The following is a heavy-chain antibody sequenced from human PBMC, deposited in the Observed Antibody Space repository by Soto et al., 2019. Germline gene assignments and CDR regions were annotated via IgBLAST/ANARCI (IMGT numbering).Heavy chain of an antibody. CDR2: ISISGGNT. CDR1: GLPFSSHA. D-gene: IGHD4-17*01. Sequence: EVQLLESGGGLVQPGGSLRLSCAASGLPFSSHAMSWVRQAPGKGLEWVSSISISGGNTYYADSVRGRFTISRDNSNNTLYLHMNSLTAEDTAIYYCANEIRPNDYWGQGTLVTVSS. V-gene: IGHV3-23*01. J-gene: IGHJ4*02. CDR3: ANEIRPNDY.